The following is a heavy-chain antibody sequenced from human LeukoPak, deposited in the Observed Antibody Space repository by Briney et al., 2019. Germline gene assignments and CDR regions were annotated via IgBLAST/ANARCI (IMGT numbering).Heavy chain of an antibody. CDR2: IYTSGST. Sequence: SETLSLTCTVSGGFISSGSYYWSWIRQPAGKGLEWIGRIYTSGSTHYNPSLKSRVTISVDTSKNQFSLNLNSVTAADTAVYYCARAVGSSESNWFDPWGQGTLATVSS. CDR1: GGFISSGSYY. J-gene: IGHJ5*02. D-gene: IGHD6-19*01. CDR3: ARAVGSSESNWFDP. V-gene: IGHV4-61*02.